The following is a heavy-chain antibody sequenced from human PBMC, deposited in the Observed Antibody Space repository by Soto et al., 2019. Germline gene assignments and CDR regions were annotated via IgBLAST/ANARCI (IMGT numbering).Heavy chain of an antibody. CDR3: ARDSPPPIAFWFDP. V-gene: IGHV1-18*01. CDR1: GXXFXXXX. Sequence: ASVKVSCKSSGXXFXXXXXXXXXXXLGQGLEWMGWISAYNGNTNYAQKLQGRVTMTTDTSTSTAYMELRSLRSDDTAVYYCARDSPPPIAFWFDPWGQGTLVTVSS. CDR2: ISAYNGNT. J-gene: IGHJ5*02. D-gene: IGHD6-13*01.